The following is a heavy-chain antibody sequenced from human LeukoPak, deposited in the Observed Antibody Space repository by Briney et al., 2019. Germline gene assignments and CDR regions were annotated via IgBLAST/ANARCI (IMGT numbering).Heavy chain of an antibody. J-gene: IGHJ4*02. D-gene: IGHD3-22*01. V-gene: IGHV3-21*01. Sequence: GGSLRLSCAASGFTFSSYSMNWVRQAPGKGLEWVSSISSSSSYIYYADSVKGRFAISRDNAKNSLYLQMNSLRAEDTAVYYCARAHYYDSSGLDYWGQGTLVTVSS. CDR1: GFTFSSYS. CDR2: ISSSSSYI. CDR3: ARAHYYDSSGLDY.